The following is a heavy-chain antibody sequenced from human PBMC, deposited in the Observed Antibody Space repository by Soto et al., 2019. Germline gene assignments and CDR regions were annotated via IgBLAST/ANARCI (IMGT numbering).Heavy chain of an antibody. CDR3: ARIYCSGATCPIDY. V-gene: IGHV5-51*01. CDR2: IYPGDSDT. D-gene: IGHD2-15*01. CDR1: GYSFADYW. Sequence: GESLKISCKGSGYSFADYWIGWVRQMPGKGLEWMGIIYPGDSDTRYNSSFQGQVTISVDKSISTAYLQWSSLKASGTAMYYCARIYCSGATCPIDYWGQGTLVTVSS. J-gene: IGHJ4*02.